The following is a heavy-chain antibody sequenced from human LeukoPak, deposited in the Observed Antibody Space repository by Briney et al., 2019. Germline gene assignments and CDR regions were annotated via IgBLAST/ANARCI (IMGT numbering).Heavy chain of an antibody. CDR1: GGSFSGYY. V-gene: IGHV4-34*01. D-gene: IGHD3-10*01. CDR2: INHSGST. Sequence: PSETLSLTCAVYGGSFSGYYWSWIRQPPGKGLEWIGEINHSGSTNYNPSLKSRVTISVDTSKNQFSLKLSSVTAADTAVYFCARGGYYGSGNDFRFDPWGQGTLVTVSS. CDR3: ARGGYYGSGNDFRFDP. J-gene: IGHJ5*02.